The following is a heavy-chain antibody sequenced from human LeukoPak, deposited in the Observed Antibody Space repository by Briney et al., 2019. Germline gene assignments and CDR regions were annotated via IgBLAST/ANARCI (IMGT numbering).Heavy chain of an antibody. CDR1: GGSINSYY. CDR2: IYTGGNT. CDR3: AREAGGGWDYFDY. V-gene: IGHV4-4*07. D-gene: IGHD3-10*01. J-gene: IGHJ4*02. Sequence: SETPSLTCTVSGGSINSYYWSYLRQPAGKGLDWIGRIYTGGNTNYNPSLKSRVTMSADTSKNQFSLKLSSVTAADTAVYYCAREAGGGWDYFDYWGQGTLVTVSS.